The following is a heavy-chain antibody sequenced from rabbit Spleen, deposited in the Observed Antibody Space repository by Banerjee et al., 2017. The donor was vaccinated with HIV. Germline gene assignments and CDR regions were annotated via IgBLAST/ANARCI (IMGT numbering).Heavy chain of an antibody. CDR3: ARAIVPWLGLTRLDL. V-gene: IGHV1S43*01. Sequence: QEQLEESGGGLVKPGGTLTLTCKASGIDFSSNYYMCWVRQAPGKGLEWIGYIDPIFGTTQYASWVNGRFTISSDNAQSTVDLKMTSLTAADTATYFCARAIVPWLGLTRLDLWGPGTLVTVS. D-gene: IGHD4-1*01. CDR2: IDPIFGTT. CDR1: GIDFSSNYY. J-gene: IGHJ3*01.